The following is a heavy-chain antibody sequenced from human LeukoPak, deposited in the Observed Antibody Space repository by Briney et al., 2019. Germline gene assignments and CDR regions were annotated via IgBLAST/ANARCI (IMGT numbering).Heavy chain of an antibody. CDR2: IIPIFGTA. CDR1: GGTFSSYA. CDR3: ASIMHDAFDI. J-gene: IGHJ3*02. D-gene: IGHD1-20*01. V-gene: IGHV1-69*13. Sequence: SVKVSCKASGGTFSSYAISWVRQAPGQGLEWMGGIIPIFGTANYAQKFQGRVTITADESTSTAYMELSSLRSDDTAVYYCASIMHDAFDIWGQGTMVTVSS.